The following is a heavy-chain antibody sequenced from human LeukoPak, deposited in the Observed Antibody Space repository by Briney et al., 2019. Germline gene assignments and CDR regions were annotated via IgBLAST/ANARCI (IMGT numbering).Heavy chain of an antibody. CDR3: ARRSYEGSTSAFDI. J-gene: IGHJ3*02. CDR2: IYPGDSDT. CDR1: GSRFASYW. Sequence: GGSLQISCRSSGSRFASYWFGWVRHLPGKGLEWIGVIYPGDSDTRYSPSFEGQVTISGDKSTSSAFLQWRSLRASDTAIYYCARRSYEGSTSAFDIWGQGTMVSVSA. D-gene: IGHD2/OR15-2a*01. V-gene: IGHV5-51*01.